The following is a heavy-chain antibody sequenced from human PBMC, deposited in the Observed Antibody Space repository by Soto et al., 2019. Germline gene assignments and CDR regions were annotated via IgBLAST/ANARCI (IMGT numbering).Heavy chain of an antibody. CDR2: ITSSAGTT. CDR1: GFTFNTFA. CDR3: ARDGLSVAGKTYYYYGKDV. J-gene: IGHJ6*02. D-gene: IGHD6-19*01. V-gene: IGHV3-23*01. Sequence: PGGSLRLSCAASGFTFNTFAMSWARQAPGKGLEWVSTITSSAGTTYYADSVKGRFTISRDNSKNTLYLQMNSLRAEDTAVYYCARDGLSVAGKTYYYYGKDVWGQGTTVTVSS.